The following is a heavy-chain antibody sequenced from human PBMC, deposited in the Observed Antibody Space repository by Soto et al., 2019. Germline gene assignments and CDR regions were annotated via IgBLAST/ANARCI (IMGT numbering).Heavy chain of an antibody. J-gene: IGHJ4*02. CDR3: ARYNAASGTYYFDF. D-gene: IGHD6-13*01. CDR1: GGSITSHNY. Sequence: SETLSLTCAVSGGSITSHNYWSWVRQSPGKGLEWIGEVYHSGTTHYNPSLKSRVTISVDISKSQFSLRLTSVTAADTAVYYCARYNAASGTYYFDFWGQGALVTVSS. CDR2: VYHSGTT. V-gene: IGHV4-4*02.